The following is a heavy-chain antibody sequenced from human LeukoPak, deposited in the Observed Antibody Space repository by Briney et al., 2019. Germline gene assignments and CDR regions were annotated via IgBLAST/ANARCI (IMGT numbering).Heavy chain of an antibody. J-gene: IGHJ4*02. V-gene: IGHV4-30-4*01. CDR3: ARVGYYDSSGYYYGLVY. CDR2: IYYSGST. CDR1: GGSISSGDYY. Sequence: SETLSLTCTVSGGSISSGDYYWRWIRQPPGKGLEWIGYIYYSGSTYYNPSLKSRVTISVDTSKNQFSLKLSSVTAADTAVYYCARVGYYDSSGYYYGLVYWGQGTLVTVSS. D-gene: IGHD3-22*01.